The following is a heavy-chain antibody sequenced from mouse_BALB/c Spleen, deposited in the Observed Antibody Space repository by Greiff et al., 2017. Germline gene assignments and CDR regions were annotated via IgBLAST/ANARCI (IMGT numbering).Heavy chain of an antibody. V-gene: IGHV1-14*01. CDR2: INPYNDGT. J-gene: IGHJ4*01. D-gene: IGHD2-2*01. CDR3: TKGIYYGYDGGFNAMDY. CDR1: GYTFTSYF. Sequence: EVQLQQSGPELVKPGASVKMSCKASGYTFTSYFMHWVKQKPGQGLEWIGYINPYNDGTKYNEKFKGKATLTSDKSSSTAYMELSSLTSEDSAVYYCTKGIYYGYDGGFNAMDYWGQGTSVTVSS.